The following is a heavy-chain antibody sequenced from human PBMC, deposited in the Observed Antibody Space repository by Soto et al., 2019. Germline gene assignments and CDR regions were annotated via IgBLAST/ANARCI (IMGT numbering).Heavy chain of an antibody. CDR1: GYTFTGYY. V-gene: IGHV1-2*02. CDR2: INPKSGDT. CDR3: ARPAELLWFGDLTPFDY. J-gene: IGHJ4*02. D-gene: IGHD3-10*01. Sequence: ASVKVSCKASGYTFTGYYIHWVLQAPGQGLEWMGWINPKSGDTNSAQKFQGRVTMTRDTSLSTAYMEVSRLRSDDTALYYCARPAELLWFGDLTPFDYWGQGTLVTVSS.